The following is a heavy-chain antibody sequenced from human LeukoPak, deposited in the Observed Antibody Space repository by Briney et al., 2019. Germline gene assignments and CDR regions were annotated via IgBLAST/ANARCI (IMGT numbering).Heavy chain of an antibody. Sequence: ASVKVSCKASEYTFTSYEINWVRQATGQGLEWMGWMNPNSGNTDYAQKFQGRVTMTRNTSISTAYMELSNLRSEDTAVYYCARSSRTYYYYYMDVWGKGTTVTVSS. V-gene: IGHV1-8*01. CDR1: EYTFTSYE. D-gene: IGHD3/OR15-3a*01. J-gene: IGHJ6*03. CDR3: ARSSRTYYYYYMDV. CDR2: MNPNSGNT.